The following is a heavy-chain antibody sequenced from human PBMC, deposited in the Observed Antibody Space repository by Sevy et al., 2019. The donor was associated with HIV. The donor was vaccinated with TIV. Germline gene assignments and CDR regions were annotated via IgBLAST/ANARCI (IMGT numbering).Heavy chain of an antibody. CDR1: RYTFSDHL. D-gene: IGHD6-25*01. CDR3: GITPAAADVASWLYYFDY. J-gene: IGHJ4*02. Sequence: ASVKVSCQASRYTFSDHLIHWVRQAPGQGLAWMGWIKPNGGGTRLAQGFQGRVTLTRDASISTAFMELTRLQSDDTAVYYCGITPAAADVASWLYYFDYWGQGTRVTVSS. V-gene: IGHV1-2*02. CDR2: IKPNGGGT.